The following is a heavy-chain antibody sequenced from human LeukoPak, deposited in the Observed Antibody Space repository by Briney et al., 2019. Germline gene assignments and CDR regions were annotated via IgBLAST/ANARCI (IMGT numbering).Heavy chain of an antibody. CDR3: AKEAVAGIVDY. CDR2: VNGGGADT. V-gene: IGHV3-23*01. D-gene: IGHD6-19*01. Sequence: GESLRLSCAASGFTFSSYAMSWVCQPPGKGLEWVSAVNGGGADTYYADSVKGRSTISRDNSKSTLYLQMSSLRAEDTAVYYCAKEAVAGIVDYWGQGTLVTVSS. CDR1: GFTFSSYA. J-gene: IGHJ4*02.